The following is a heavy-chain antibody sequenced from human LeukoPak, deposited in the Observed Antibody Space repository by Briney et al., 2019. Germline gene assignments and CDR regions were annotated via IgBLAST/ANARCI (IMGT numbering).Heavy chain of an antibody. J-gene: IGHJ4*02. CDR2: ISGSGGST. V-gene: IGHV3-23*01. CDR3: AKDRTYSSSWYIPLYYFDY. D-gene: IGHD6-13*01. Sequence: PGGSLRLSCAASGFTFSSYSMNWVRQAPGKGLEWVSAISGSGGSTYYADSVKGRFTISRDNSKNTLYLQMNSLRAEDTAVYYCAKDRTYSSSWYIPLYYFDYWGQGTLVTVSS. CDR1: GFTFSSYS.